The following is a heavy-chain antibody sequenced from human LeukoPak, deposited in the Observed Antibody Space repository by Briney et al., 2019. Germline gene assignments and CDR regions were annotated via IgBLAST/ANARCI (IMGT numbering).Heavy chain of an antibody. J-gene: IGHJ4*02. D-gene: IGHD5-24*01. CDR3: ATVATRWLQLTLDY. CDR2: FDPEDGET. V-gene: IGHV1-24*01. Sequence: ASVKVSCKVSGYTLTELSMHWVRQAPGKGLEWMGGFDPEDGETIYAQKFQGRVTMTEDTSTDTAYMELSSLRSEDTAVYYCATVATRWLQLTLDYWGQGTLVTVSS. CDR1: GYTLTELS.